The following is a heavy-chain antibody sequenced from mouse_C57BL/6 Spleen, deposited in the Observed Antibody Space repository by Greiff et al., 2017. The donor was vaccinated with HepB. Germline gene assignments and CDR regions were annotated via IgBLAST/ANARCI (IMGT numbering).Heavy chain of an antibody. CDR1: GYSITSGYY. D-gene: IGHD2-1*01. J-gene: IGHJ1*03. CDR2: ISYDGSN. V-gene: IGHV3-6*01. CDR3: AREGVTVHWYFDV. Sequence: EVKLLESGPGLVKPSQSLSLTCSVTGYSITSGYYWNWIRQFPGNKLEWMGYISYDGSNNYNPSLKNRISITRDTSKNQFFLKLNSVTTEDTATYYCAREGVTVHWYFDVWGTGTTVTVSS.